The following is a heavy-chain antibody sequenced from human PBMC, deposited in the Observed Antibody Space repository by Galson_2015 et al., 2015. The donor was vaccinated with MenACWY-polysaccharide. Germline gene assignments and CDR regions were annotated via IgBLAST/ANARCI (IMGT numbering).Heavy chain of an antibody. CDR1: GFGFGSYW. J-gene: IGHJ5*02. CDR3: TRAGAKCCRGSSCYCNWFDP. CDR2: LIADGTAT. V-gene: IGHV3-74*01. D-gene: IGHD2-15*01. Sequence: SMRLSCAASGFGFGSYWIHWVRHAPGNRLGWVRRLIADGTATHYADSVRGRFTISRDHAEDTLHLEMQSLRAEDTAVYYCTRAGAKCCRGSSCYCNWFDPWGQGTLVTVSS.